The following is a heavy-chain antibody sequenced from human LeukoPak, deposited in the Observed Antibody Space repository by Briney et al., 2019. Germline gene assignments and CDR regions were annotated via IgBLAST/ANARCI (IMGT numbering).Heavy chain of an antibody. CDR1: GFTFSSYA. Sequence: RTGGSLILSCAASGFTFSSYAMSWVRQAPGKGLEWVSAISGSGGSTYYADSVKGRFTISRDNSKNTLYLQMNSLRAEDTAVYYCARLRGQQLANYCFDYWGQGALVTVSS. CDR3: ARLRGQQLANYCFDY. CDR2: ISGSGGST. J-gene: IGHJ4*02. D-gene: IGHD6-13*01. V-gene: IGHV3-23*01.